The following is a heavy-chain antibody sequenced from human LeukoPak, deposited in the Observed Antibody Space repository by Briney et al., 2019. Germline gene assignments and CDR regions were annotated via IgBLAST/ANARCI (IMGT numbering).Heavy chain of an antibody. Sequence: GGSLRLSCEFSGIIFSTYAMNWVRQAPGKGLEWISYISGSSSGSTSIIHYAESVEGRFTISRDNAKNSLHLQMDSLSAEDTAVYYCGRDFWSGYYTEDWGQGALVIVSS. V-gene: IGHV3-48*04. D-gene: IGHD3-3*01. CDR3: GRDFWSGYYTED. CDR2: ISGSSSGSTSII. CDR1: GIIFSTYA. J-gene: IGHJ4*02.